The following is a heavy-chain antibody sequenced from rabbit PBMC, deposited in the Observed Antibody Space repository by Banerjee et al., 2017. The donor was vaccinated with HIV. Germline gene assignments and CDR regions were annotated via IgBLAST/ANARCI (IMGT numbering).Heavy chain of an antibody. CDR1: GFSFNNKYV. D-gene: IGHD4-1*01. V-gene: IGHV1S45*01. J-gene: IGHJ4*01. CDR2: IYTGSSGTT. Sequence: QEQLEESGGGLVKPGRSLTLTCTASGFSFNNKYVMCWVRQAPGKGLEWIACIYTGSSGTTYYASWAKGRFTISKTSSTTVTLQMTSLTAADTATYFCARDLAGVIGWNFNLWGQGTLVTVS. CDR3: ARDLAGVIGWNFNL.